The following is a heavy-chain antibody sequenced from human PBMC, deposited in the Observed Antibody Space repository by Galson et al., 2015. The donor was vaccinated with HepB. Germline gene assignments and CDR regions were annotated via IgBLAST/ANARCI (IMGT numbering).Heavy chain of an antibody. CDR1: GYTFTGYY. J-gene: IGHJ5*02. CDR2: ISAYNGNT. CDR3: ARDPGYCSSTSCYAGKNWFDP. V-gene: IGHV1-18*04. D-gene: IGHD2-2*01. Sequence: SCKASGYTFTGYYMHWVRQAPGQGLEWMGWISAYNGNTNYAQKLQGRVTMTTDTSTSTAYMELRSLRSDDTAVYYCARDPGYCSSTSCYAGKNWFDPWGQGTLVTVSS.